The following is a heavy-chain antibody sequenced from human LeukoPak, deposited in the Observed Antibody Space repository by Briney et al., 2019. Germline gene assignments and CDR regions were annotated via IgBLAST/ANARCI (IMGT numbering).Heavy chain of an antibody. J-gene: IGHJ4*02. CDR3: ARTALFGGRLTTPGLDY. CDR1: GDFFSGYY. Sequence: SETLSLTCAVYGDFFSGYYWSWIRQPPGKGLEWIGEINHSGSTNYNPSLKSRVTISLDTSKNQFSLKLSSVTAADTAVYYCARTALFGGRLTTPGLDYWGQGTLVTVSS. D-gene: IGHD3-16*01. CDR2: INHSGST. V-gene: IGHV4-34*01.